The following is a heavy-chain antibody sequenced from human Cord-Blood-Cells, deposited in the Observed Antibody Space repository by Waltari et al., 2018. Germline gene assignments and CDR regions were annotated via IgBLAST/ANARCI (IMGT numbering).Heavy chain of an antibody. Sequence: QLQLQESGSGLVKPSQTLSLTCAVPGGSLRSGGYSWSWIRQPPGKGLEWIGYIYHSGSTYYNPALKSRVTISVDRSKNQFSLKLSSVTAADTAVYYCARSGTPLKLGAFDIWGQGTMVTVSS. V-gene: IGHV4-30-2*01. CDR2: IYHSGST. CDR3: ARSGTPLKLGAFDI. D-gene: IGHD3-16*01. J-gene: IGHJ3*02. CDR1: GGSLRSGGYS.